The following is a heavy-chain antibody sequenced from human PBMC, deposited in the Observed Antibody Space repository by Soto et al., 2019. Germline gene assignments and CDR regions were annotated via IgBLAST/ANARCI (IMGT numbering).Heavy chain of an antibody. CDR3: VRPLPSGRNYGLDG. V-gene: IGHV3-53*01. CDR1: GLTVSNAY. Sequence: EVQLVESGGGLIQPGGSLRLSCAASGLTVSNAYMAWVRQAPGMGLEWVSVIYDNGTTYYADSVKGRFTISRDTSTNTLSLPMDSLRAEDTAVYYCVRPLPSGRNYGLDGWGQGTTVTVSS. D-gene: IGHD3-10*01. J-gene: IGHJ6*02. CDR2: IYDNGTT.